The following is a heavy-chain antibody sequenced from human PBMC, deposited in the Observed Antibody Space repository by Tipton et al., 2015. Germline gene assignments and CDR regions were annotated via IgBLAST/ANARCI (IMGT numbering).Heavy chain of an antibody. CDR3: AKSLVSGDHQANPYYGMDV. CDR2: IIGSGRTT. Sequence: SLRLSCEASGFSFSSYAMTWVRQAPGGGLEWVSAIIGSGRTTYYADSVKGRFTISRDNSKNTVFLQINSLRAEDTAVYYCAKSLVSGDHQANPYYGMDVWGQGTTVTVSS. J-gene: IGHJ6*02. D-gene: IGHD2-21*01. V-gene: IGHV3-23*01. CDR1: GFSFSSYA.